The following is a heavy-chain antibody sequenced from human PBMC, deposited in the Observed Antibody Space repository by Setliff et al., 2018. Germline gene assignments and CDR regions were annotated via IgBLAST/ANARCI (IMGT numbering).Heavy chain of an antibody. CDR3: TTAHYTGNSRTLDF. J-gene: IGHJ4*02. D-gene: IGHD1-26*01. CDR1: GFTFSEEW. CDR2: IKSEIAGGTT. Sequence: PGGSLRLSCAASGFTFSEEWMSWVRQAPGKGLEWTGRIKSEIAGGTTDYGAPVKGRFTISRDDSKNTLPLQMSNLKTEDTALYYCTTAHYTGNSRTLDFWGPGTLVTVSS. V-gene: IGHV3-15*01.